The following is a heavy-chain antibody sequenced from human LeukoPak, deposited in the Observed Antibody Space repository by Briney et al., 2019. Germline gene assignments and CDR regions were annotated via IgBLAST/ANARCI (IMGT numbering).Heavy chain of an antibody. V-gene: IGHV3-23*01. CDR1: GFTVSNYA. CDR3: AKGAGYDYYGVDV. J-gene: IGHJ6*02. Sequence: GGSLRLSCAASGFTVSNYAMTWVRQAPGRGLEWVSTISRSGVSTYYADSVKGRFTISRDSSKNTLCLQMTSLRAGDTAVYYCAKGAGYDYYGVDVWGQGTTVTVSS. CDR2: ISRSGVST.